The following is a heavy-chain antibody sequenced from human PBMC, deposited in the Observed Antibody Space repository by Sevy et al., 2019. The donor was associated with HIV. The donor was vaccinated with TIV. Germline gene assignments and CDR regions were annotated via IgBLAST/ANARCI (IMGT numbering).Heavy chain of an antibody. CDR3: ASPAYSGGYGTGYYSMDV. Sequence: GESLKISCKGSGYSFTSYWIGWVRQMPGKGLEWMGIIYPGDSDTRYSPSFQGQVTISADKSISTAYLQWSSLKASDTAMYYCASPAYSGGYGTGYYSMDVWGQGTTVTVSS. V-gene: IGHV5-51*01. D-gene: IGHD1-26*01. J-gene: IGHJ6*02. CDR2: IYPGDSDT. CDR1: GYSFTSYW.